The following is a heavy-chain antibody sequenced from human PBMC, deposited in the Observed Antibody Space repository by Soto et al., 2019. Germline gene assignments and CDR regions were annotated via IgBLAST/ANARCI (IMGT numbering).Heavy chain of an antibody. CDR2: IRGFNDDT. J-gene: IGHJ4*01. D-gene: IGHD3-22*01. CDR3: ARVDPGQEIVVLTIDY. CDR1: GYTFTGYY. V-gene: IGHV1-18*04. Sequence: ASVKVSCKASGYTFTGYYMHWVRQAPGQGLEWLGWIRGFNDDTNYAQKVQGRVTMTTDTSTNTAYMELRSLRSDDTAVYYCARVDPGQEIVVLTIDYWGQGTLVTVS.